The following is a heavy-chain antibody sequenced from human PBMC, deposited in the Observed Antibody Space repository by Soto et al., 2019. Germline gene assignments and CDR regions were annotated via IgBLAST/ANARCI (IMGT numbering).Heavy chain of an antibody. D-gene: IGHD3-9*01. CDR2: IIPIFGTA. J-gene: IGHJ4*02. V-gene: IGHV1-69*13. Sequence: ASVKVSCKASGGTFSSYAISWVRQAPGQGLEWMGGIIPIFGTANYAQKFQGRVTITADESTSTAYMELSSLRSEDTAVYYCARDMDDILTGYALWGQGTLVTVSS. CDR1: GGTFSSYA. CDR3: ARDMDDILTGYAL.